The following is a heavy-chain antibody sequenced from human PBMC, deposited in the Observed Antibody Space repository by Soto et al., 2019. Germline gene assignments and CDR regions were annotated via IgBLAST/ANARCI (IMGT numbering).Heavy chain of an antibody. CDR2: ISGGGDKT. V-gene: IGHV3-23*01. J-gene: IGHJ2*01. D-gene: IGHD2-2*01. CDR3: ARKVLGSTSRPDWWYFDL. Sequence: EVQLLESGGGLVQPGGSLRLSCVGSGFTFINYAMNWVRQTPGKGLAWVSTISGGGDKTFDADTVKGRFTISRDNSKKAVNLQMNSLRADDTAVYYCARKVLGSTSRPDWWYFDLWGRGTLVTVSS. CDR1: GFTFINYA.